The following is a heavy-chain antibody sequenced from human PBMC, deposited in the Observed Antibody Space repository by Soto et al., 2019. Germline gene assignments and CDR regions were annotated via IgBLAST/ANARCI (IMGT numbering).Heavy chain of an antibody. CDR1: GFTFSSYG. Sequence: QVQLVESGGGVVQPGRSLRLSCAASGFTFSSYGMHWVRQAPGKGLEWVAVIWYDGSNKYYADSVKGRFTISRDNSKNTLYLQMNSLRAEDTAVYYCARDMGQLWLQYNLDYWGQGTLVTVSS. D-gene: IGHD5-18*01. CDR3: ARDMGQLWLQYNLDY. J-gene: IGHJ4*02. V-gene: IGHV3-33*01. CDR2: IWYDGSNK.